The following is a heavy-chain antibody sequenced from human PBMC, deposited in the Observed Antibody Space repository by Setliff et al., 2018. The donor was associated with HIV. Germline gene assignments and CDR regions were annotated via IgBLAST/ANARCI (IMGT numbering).Heavy chain of an antibody. CDR3: VNTGYDGDYYYYYMDV. J-gene: IGHJ6*03. CDR2: LYDTGRT. V-gene: IGHV4-39*01. D-gene: IGHD3-9*01. CDR1: GDSVIKNKFY. Sequence: SETLSLTCSVSGDSVIKNKFYWGWIRQAPAKGLEWIGTLYDTGRTYYNPALKSRVSIFVDTTKNEFSLNLRSVTAADAAVYFCVNTGYDGDYYYYYMDVWGKGTTVTVSS.